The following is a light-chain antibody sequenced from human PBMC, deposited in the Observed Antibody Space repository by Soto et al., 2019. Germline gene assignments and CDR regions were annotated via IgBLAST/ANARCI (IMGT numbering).Light chain of an antibody. CDR3: QQSYSTPLT. V-gene: IGKV1-39*01. Sequence: DIQMTQSPSSLSASVGDRVTITCRASQSISSYLNWYQQKPGKAPKLLIYAASSLQSGVPPRFSGSGSGTDFTLTITSLLPEDFATYYCQQSYSTPLTSGGGTKVEIK. CDR2: AAS. J-gene: IGKJ4*01. CDR1: QSISSY.